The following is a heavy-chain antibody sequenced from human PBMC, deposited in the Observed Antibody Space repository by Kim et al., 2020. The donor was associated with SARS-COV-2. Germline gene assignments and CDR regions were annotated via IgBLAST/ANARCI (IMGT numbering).Heavy chain of an antibody. Sequence: TSNNPTLKCRATISLDTSKNQFPLKMSSVTAADTAVYYCARHNSVVGASLWGQGTLVTVSS. D-gene: IGHD1-26*01. CDR3: ARHNSVVGASL. V-gene: IGHV4-39*01. CDR2: T. J-gene: IGHJ4*02.